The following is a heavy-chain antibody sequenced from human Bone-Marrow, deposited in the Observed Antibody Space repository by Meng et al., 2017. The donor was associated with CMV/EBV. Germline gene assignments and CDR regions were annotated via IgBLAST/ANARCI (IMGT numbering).Heavy chain of an antibody. CDR3: ASTYGDYESGSYYYYGMDV. CDR2: INWNGGST. CDR1: GFTFDDYG. V-gene: IGHV3-20*04. Sequence: GESLKISCAASGFTFDDYGMSWVRQAPGKGLEWVSGINWNGGSTGYADSVKGRFTISRDNAKNTLYLQMNSLRAEDTAVYYCASTYGDYESGSYYYYGMDVWGQGTTVTVSS. D-gene: IGHD4-17*01. J-gene: IGHJ6*02.